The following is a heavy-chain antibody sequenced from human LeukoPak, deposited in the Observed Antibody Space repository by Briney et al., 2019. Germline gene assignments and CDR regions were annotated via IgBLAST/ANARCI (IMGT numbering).Heavy chain of an antibody. CDR1: GYTFTGYY. CDR3: ARGGNYYGSGSVASQSRFYYYYYMDV. CDR2: INPNSGGT. J-gene: IGHJ6*03. D-gene: IGHD3-10*01. Sequence: ASVKVSCKASGYTFTGYYMHWVRQAPGQGLEWMGWINPNSGGTNYAQKFQGRVTMTRDTSISTAYMELSSLRSEDTAVYYCARGGNYYGSGSVASQSRFYYYYYMDVWGKGTTVTISS. V-gene: IGHV1-2*02.